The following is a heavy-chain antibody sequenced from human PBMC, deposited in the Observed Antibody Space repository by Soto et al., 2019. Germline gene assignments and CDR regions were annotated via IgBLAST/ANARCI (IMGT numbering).Heavy chain of an antibody. CDR1: GGTFSSYA. D-gene: IGHD2-15*01. Sequence: QVQLVQSGAEVKKPGSSVKVSCKASGGTFSSYAISWVRQAPGQGLEWMGGIIPVFGTANYAQKFQGRVTITAAESTSTAYMELSGLRSEEPAVYYCARESRYCSGGSCYCLPGIDYWGQGTLVTVSS. CDR2: IIPVFGTA. J-gene: IGHJ4*02. CDR3: ARESRYCSGGSCYCLPGIDY. V-gene: IGHV1-69*12.